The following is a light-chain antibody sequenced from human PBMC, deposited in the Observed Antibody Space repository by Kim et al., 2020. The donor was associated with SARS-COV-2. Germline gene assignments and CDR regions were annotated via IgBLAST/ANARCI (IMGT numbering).Light chain of an antibody. V-gene: IGKV1-39*01. Sequence: DVQMTQSPSSLSVSVGDRVTITCRASQTIGTHLNWYQQKPEKAPQLLIYIASNLQSGVPSRFSGSGSGTDFTLTISSLQPEDSATYYCQQSFNVPRTFGQGTKVDIK. CDR1: QTIGTH. CDR2: IAS. CDR3: QQSFNVPRT. J-gene: IGKJ1*01.